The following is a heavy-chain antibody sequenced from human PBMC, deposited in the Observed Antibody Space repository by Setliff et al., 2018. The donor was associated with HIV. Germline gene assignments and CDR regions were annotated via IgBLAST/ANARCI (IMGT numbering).Heavy chain of an antibody. J-gene: IGHJ4*02. CDR1: GFTVSSSY. CDR2: IYSDGNT. V-gene: IGHV3-66*02. D-gene: IGHD2-15*01. CDR3: ARHEAECSGGKCYAGLRGA. Sequence: GESLKISCAGSGFTVSSSYMTWVRQAPGKGLERVSVIYSDGNTFYADSVKGRFSISRDNSKNTLSLQMNSLRSEDTALYYCARHEAECSGGKCYAGLRGAWGQGTLVTVSS.